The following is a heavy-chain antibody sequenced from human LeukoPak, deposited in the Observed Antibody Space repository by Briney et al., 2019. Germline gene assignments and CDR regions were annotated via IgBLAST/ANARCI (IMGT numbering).Heavy chain of an antibody. J-gene: IGHJ5*02. V-gene: IGHV4-59*01. CDR2: IYYSGST. D-gene: IGHD3-10*01. CDR1: GGSISSYY. Sequence: ASETLSLTCTVSGGSISSYYWSWIRQPPGKGLEWIWYIYYSGSTNYNPSLKSRVTISVDTPQNRFSLKLSSVVAADPAVYYCARAGVRGVIKYNWFDPWGQGTLVTVSS. CDR3: ARAGVRGVIKYNWFDP.